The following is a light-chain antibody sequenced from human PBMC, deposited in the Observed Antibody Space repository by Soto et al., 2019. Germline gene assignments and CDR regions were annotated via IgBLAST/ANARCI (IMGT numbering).Light chain of an antibody. Sequence: QLVLTQSYSASASLGSSVKLTCTLSSGHSSYIIAWHQQQPGKAPRYLLKVEGSGSYSKGSGVPDRFSGSSSGADRYLTISNRQAEDEADYYCETWDRNSWVFGGGTKLTVL. CDR2: VEGSGSY. J-gene: IGLJ3*02. CDR1: SGHSSYI. CDR3: ETWDRNSWV. V-gene: IGLV4-60*03.